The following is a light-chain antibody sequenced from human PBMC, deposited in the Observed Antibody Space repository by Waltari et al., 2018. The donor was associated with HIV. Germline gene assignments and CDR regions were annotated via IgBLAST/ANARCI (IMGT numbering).Light chain of an antibody. J-gene: IGLJ1*01. CDR2: ADY. CDR1: RSNIGASYH. CDR3: HSYDTSLGGFYV. Sequence: QSVLTQPPSVSGAPGQRVTISCSGSRSNIGASYHVNWYQQLPGAAPKLLIYADYNRPSGVPDRFSGSQSGTSASLAITGLQPEDEADYYCHSYDTSLGGFYVFGTGTKVTV. V-gene: IGLV1-40*01.